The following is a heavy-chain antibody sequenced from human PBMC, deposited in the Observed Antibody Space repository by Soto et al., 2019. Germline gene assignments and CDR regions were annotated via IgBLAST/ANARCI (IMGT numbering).Heavy chain of an antibody. Sequence: GGSLRLSCAASGFTFSSYWMSWVRQAPGKGLEWVANIKQDGSEKYYVDSAKGRFTISRDNAKNSLYLQMNSLRAEDTAVYYCARVKGYSSSGPTDAFDIWGQGTMVTVSS. J-gene: IGHJ3*02. CDR2: IKQDGSEK. CDR3: ARVKGYSSSGPTDAFDI. V-gene: IGHV3-7*03. CDR1: GFTFSSYW. D-gene: IGHD6-13*01.